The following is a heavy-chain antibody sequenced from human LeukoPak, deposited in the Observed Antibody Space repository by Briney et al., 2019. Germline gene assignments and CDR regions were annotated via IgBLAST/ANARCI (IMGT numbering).Heavy chain of an antibody. V-gene: IGHV1-2*02. CDR3: ARRDILTGYYASAAFDI. CDR2: INPNSGGT. CDR1: GYTFTGYY. J-gene: IGHJ3*02. Sequence: ASLKVSCKASGYTFTGYYMHWVRQAPGQRLEWMGWINPNSGGTNYAQKFQGRVTMTRDTSISTAYMELSRLRSDDTAVYYCARRDILTGYYASAAFDIWGQGTMVTVSS. D-gene: IGHD3-9*01.